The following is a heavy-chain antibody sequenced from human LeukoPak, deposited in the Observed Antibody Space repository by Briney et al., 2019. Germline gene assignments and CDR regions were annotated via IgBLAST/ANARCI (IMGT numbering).Heavy chain of an antibody. V-gene: IGHV4-28*03. CDR1: GYSISSSNW. D-gene: IGHD1-26*01. CDR2: IYYSGST. Sequence: PSDTLSLTCAVSGYSISSSNWWGWIRQPPGKGLEWIGSIYYSGSTYYNPSLKSRVTISVDTSKNQFSLKLSSVTAADTAVYYCARDQRGSYNYWGQGTLVTVSS. J-gene: IGHJ4*02. CDR3: ARDQRGSYNY.